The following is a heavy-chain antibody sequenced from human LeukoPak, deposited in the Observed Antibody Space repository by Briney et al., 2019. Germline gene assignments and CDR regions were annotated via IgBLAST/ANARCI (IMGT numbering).Heavy chain of an antibody. Sequence: GASVKVSCKASGYTFTSYDINWVRQATGQGLEWMGWMNPNSGNTGYAQKFQGRVTITRNTSISTAYMELRSLRSDDTAVYYCARNRIVGATGFDYWGQGTLVTVSS. V-gene: IGHV1-8*03. D-gene: IGHD1-26*01. CDR1: GYTFTSYD. CDR2: MNPNSGNT. CDR3: ARNRIVGATGFDY. J-gene: IGHJ4*02.